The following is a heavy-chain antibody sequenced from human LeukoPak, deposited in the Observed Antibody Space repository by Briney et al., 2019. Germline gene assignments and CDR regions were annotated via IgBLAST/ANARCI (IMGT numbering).Heavy chain of an antibody. CDR1: GFTLSNYW. D-gene: IGHD2-15*01. J-gene: IGHJ3*02. CDR3: ARDGRKDALDI. Sequence: GGSLRLSCAASGFTLSNYWMYRVRQAPGKGLVWVSYINGDGSVTSDADSVKGRFTVSRDNAKNTLYLQMDSLRAEDTAVYYCARDGRKDALDIWGQGTMVTVSS. V-gene: IGHV3-74*01. CDR2: INGDGSVT.